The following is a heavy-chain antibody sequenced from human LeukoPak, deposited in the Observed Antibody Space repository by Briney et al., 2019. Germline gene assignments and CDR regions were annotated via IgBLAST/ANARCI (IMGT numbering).Heavy chain of an antibody. CDR2: ISPSADIK. D-gene: IGHD3-10*01. Sequence: PGTSLRLSWAASGLTFNNYGMNWVRQAPGKGLEWVSGISPSADIKYYGDSVKGRFTISRDNSENMRYLEVISLTADDTAVYYCAKDDAWLRFGEWSQGTLVTVSS. CDR1: GLTFNNYG. J-gene: IGHJ4*02. CDR3: AKDDAWLRFGE. V-gene: IGHV3-23*01.